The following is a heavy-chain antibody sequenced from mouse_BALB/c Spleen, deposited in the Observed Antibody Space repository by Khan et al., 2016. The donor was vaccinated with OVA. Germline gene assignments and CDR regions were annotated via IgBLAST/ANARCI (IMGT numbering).Heavy chain of an antibody. D-gene: IGHD1-1*01. CDR1: GDSITSGF. V-gene: IGHV3-8*02. J-gene: IGHJ4*01. Sequence: EVQLQESGPSLVKPSQTLSLTCSVTGDSITSGFWNWIRKFPGNKFEYLGYITYSGNTYYNPSLKSRISFTRDTSKCQYFLQLNSVTTEDTATYFCARSYGSWAMDYWGQGTSVTVSS. CDR3: ARSYGSWAMDY. CDR2: ITYSGNT.